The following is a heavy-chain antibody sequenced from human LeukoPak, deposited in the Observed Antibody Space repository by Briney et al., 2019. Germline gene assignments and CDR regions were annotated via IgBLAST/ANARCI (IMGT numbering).Heavy chain of an antibody. CDR3: ARDISGGDAFDV. Sequence: SETLSLTCTVSYGSMSRGTFYWGWIRQSPGKGLEWIGSVYRSGHTYYNPSLKSRVTIAVATSETQFSLRLTSMTAADTAIYFCARDISGGDAFDVWGHGTMVTVSS. D-gene: IGHD3-10*01. V-gene: IGHV4-39*07. CDR2: VYRSGHT. J-gene: IGHJ3*01. CDR1: YGSMSRGTFY.